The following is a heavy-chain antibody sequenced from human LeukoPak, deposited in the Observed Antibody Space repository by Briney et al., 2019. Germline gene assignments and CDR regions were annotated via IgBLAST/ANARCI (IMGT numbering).Heavy chain of an antibody. CDR2: ITANGDST. D-gene: IGHD3-10*01. V-gene: IGHV3-43*02. J-gene: IGHJ3*01. CDR3: ARPHYYYGSGGGAFDL. CDR1: GFSFAYYA. Sequence: QPGGSLRLSCAASGFSFAYYAMHCVRQAPGKGLEWVSLITANGDSTYYADSVKGRFTISRDNSKNTLYLQMNSLRAEDTAVYFCARPHYYYGSGGGAFDLWGQGTMVTVSS.